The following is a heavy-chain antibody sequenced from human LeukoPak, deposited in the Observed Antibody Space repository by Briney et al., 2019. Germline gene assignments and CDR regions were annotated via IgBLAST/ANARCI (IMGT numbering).Heavy chain of an antibody. V-gene: IGHV4-34*01. CDR1: GGSFSGYY. CDR3: ARMKGIAARPVSPYYYYYYMDV. CDR2: INHSGST. D-gene: IGHD6-6*01. J-gene: IGHJ6*03. Sequence: SETLSLTCAVYGGSFSGYYSSWIRQPPGKGLEWIGEINHSGSTNYNPSLKSRVTISVDTSKNQFSLKLSSVTAADTAVYYCARMKGIAARPVSPYYYYYYMDVWGKGTTVTVSS.